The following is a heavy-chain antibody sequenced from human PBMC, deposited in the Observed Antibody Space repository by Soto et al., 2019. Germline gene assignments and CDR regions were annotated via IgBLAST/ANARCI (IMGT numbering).Heavy chain of an antibody. Sequence: QVQLVQSGAEVKKPGSSVKVSCKASGGTFSSYAISWVRQAPGQGLEWMGGIIPIFGTANYAQKFQGRVTITADKSTSTAYMELSSLRSEDTAVYYCARDRYTQGSGRFGAFDIWGQGTMVTVSS. J-gene: IGHJ3*02. CDR2: IIPIFGTA. CDR1: GGTFSSYA. D-gene: IGHD3-10*01. V-gene: IGHV1-69*06. CDR3: ARDRYTQGSGRFGAFDI.